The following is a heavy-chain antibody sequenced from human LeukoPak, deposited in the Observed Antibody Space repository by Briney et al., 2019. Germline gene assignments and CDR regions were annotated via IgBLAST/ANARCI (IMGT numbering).Heavy chain of an antibody. Sequence: GSLRLSCAASGFTFSSYEMNWVRQPPGKGLEWIGEINHSGSTNYNPSLKSRVTISVDTSKNQFSLKLSSVTAADTAVYYCARVLVRGVNGYYYMDVWGRGTTVTVSS. CDR2: INHSGST. J-gene: IGHJ6*03. CDR3: ARVLVRGVNGYYYMDV. D-gene: IGHD3-10*01. CDR1: GFTFSSYE. V-gene: IGHV4-34*01.